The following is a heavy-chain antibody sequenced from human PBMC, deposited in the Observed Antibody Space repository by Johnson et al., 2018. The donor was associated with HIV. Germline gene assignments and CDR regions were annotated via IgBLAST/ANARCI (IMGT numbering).Heavy chain of an antibody. J-gene: IGHJ3*01. CDR2: IKQDGSEK. CDR1: RFTFSSYG. V-gene: IGHV3-7*03. D-gene: IGHD3-16*02. CDR3: TTDQNDIWSYRFGVDF. Sequence: VQLVESGGGVVQPGRSLRLSCEASRFTFSSYGMHWVRQAPGKGLEWVANIKQDGSEKYYVDSVKGRFTISRDNAKNSLYLQMNSLKTEDTAVYFCTTDQNDIWSYRFGVDFWGQGTMVTVSS.